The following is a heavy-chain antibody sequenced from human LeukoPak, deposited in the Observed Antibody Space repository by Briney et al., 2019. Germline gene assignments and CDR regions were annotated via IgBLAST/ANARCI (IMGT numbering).Heavy chain of an antibody. CDR2: INSKTDGGTI. CDR1: GFTFSNGW. CDR3: TTAVAGVITFDY. Sequence: GGPLRLSCAASGFTFSNGWMIWVRQAPGKGLEWVARINSKTDGGTIDYAGSVNGRFTISRDYSKNTLHLQLNTLKNEDTAVYYCTTAVAGVITFDYWGQGTLVTVSS. V-gene: IGHV3-15*01. J-gene: IGHJ4*02. D-gene: IGHD6-19*01.